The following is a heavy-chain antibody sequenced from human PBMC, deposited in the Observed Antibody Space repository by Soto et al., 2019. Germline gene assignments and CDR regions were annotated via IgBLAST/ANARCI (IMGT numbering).Heavy chain of an antibody. CDR1: GFDFSSHT. CDR3: ARRQVGATKGKSWFDS. V-gene: IGHV3-23*01. CDR2: IGNSGDIS. D-gene: IGHD1-26*01. Sequence: EVHLLQSGGGLLQPGGSLRLSCSASGFDFSSHTMIWVRQAPGKGLEWVASIGNSGDISNYGDSVKGRFTISRDNSKNTLYLQMNSLRAEDTALYFCARRQVGATKGKSWFDSWGQGALVSVSS. J-gene: IGHJ5*01.